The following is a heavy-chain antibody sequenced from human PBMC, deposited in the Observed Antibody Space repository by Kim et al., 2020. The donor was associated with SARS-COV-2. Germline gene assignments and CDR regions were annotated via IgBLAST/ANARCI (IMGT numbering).Heavy chain of an antibody. CDR1: GGSFSGYY. CDR2: INHSGST. D-gene: IGHD6-25*01. J-gene: IGHJ4*02. V-gene: IGHV4-34*01. CDR3: ARGGGGEFDY. Sequence: SETLSLTCAVYGGSFSGYYWSWIRQPPGKGLEWIGEINHSGSTNYNPSLKSRVTISVDTSKNQFSLKLSSVTAADTAVYYCARGGGGEFDYWGQGTLVTVSS.